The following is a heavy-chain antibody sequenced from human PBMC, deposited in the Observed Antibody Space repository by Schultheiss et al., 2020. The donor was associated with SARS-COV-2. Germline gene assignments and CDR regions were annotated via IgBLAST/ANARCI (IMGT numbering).Heavy chain of an antibody. CDR3: ARGVGSYYDVFDY. V-gene: IGHV4-34*09. D-gene: IGHD1-26*01. CDR2: IYYSGST. Sequence: SETLSLTCAVYGGSFSGYYWSWIRQPPGKGLEWIGYIYYSGSTNYNPSLKSRVTISVDTSKNQFSLKLSSVTAADTAVYYCARGVGSYYDVFDYWGQGTLVTVSS. CDR1: GGSFSGYY. J-gene: IGHJ4*02.